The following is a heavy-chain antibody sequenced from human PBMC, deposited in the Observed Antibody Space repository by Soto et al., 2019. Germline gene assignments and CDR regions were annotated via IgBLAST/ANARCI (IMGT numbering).Heavy chain of an antibody. Sequence: SETLSLTCAVSGGSISSSNWWSWVRQPPGKGLEWIGEIYHSGSTNYNPSLKSRVTISVDKSKNQFSPKLSSVTAADTAVYYCARAQSSRDYYYGMDVWGQGTTVTVSS. D-gene: IGHD6-13*01. CDR2: IYHSGST. CDR1: GGSISSSNW. CDR3: ARAQSSRDYYYGMDV. J-gene: IGHJ6*02. V-gene: IGHV4-4*02.